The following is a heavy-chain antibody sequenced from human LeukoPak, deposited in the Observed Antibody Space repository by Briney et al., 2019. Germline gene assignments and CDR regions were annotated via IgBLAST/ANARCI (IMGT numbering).Heavy chain of an antibody. D-gene: IGHD6-19*01. CDR3: ARDWAAGSGWYSTVGY. J-gene: IGHJ4*02. CDR2: ISGSGGST. CDR1: GFTFSSYA. V-gene: IGHV3-23*01. Sequence: GGSLRLSCAASGFTFSSYAMSWVRQAPGKGLEWVSAISGSGGSTYYADSVKGRFTISRDNSKNTLYLQMTSLRAEDTAVYYCARDWAAGSGWYSTVGYWGQGTLVTLSS.